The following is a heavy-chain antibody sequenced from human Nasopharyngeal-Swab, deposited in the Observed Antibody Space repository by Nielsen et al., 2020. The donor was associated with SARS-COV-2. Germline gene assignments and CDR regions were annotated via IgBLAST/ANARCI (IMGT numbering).Heavy chain of an antibody. CDR3: ARTSYYGGNSGFDY. D-gene: IGHD4-23*01. CDR1: GFSLSPSGMC. V-gene: IGHV2-70*11. CDR2: IDWDDDK. Sequence: SGPTLVKPTQTLTLTCTFSGFSLSPSGMCVSWIRQPPGKALEWLARIDWDDDKYYSTSLKTRLTISKDTSKNQVVLTMTNMDPVDTATYYCARTSYYGGNSGFDYWGQGTLVTVSS. J-gene: IGHJ4*02.